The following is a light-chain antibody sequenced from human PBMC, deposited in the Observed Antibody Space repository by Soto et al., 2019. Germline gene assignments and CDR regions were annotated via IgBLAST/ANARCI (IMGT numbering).Light chain of an antibody. CDR1: QSVSSN. V-gene: IGKV3-15*01. CDR2: KAS. J-gene: IGKJ1*01. CDR3: QHYNSYSEA. Sequence: EIVMTQSPATLSVSPGERATLSCRASQSVSSNLAWYQQKPGQAPRLLIYKASTLKSGVPSRFSGSGSGTEFTLTISSLQPDDFATYYCQHYNSYSEAFGQGTKVELK.